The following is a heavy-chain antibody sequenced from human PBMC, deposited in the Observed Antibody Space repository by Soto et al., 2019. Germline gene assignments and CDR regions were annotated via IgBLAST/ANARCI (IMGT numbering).Heavy chain of an antibody. J-gene: IGHJ5*02. CDR1: GFTVRSNY. CDR3: ARDSDP. Sequence: EVQLVESGGGLVQPGGSLRLSCAASGFTVRSNYMSWVRQAPGKGLEWVSILYSDGTTNYADSVKGRFTISRDNSKNTVYLQMNNLRAEDTAVYYCARDSDPWGQGTLVTVSS. CDR2: LYSDGTT. V-gene: IGHV3-66*01.